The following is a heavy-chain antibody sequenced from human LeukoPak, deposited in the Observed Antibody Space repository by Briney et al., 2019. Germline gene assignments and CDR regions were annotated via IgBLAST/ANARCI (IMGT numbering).Heavy chain of an antibody. CDR1: GYTFTTYF. V-gene: IGHV1-46*01. CDR2: INPSGGST. D-gene: IGHD3-10*01. J-gene: IGHJ4*02. Sequence: ASVRVSCTASGYTFTTYFMHWVRQAPGQGLGWMGIINPSGGSTSYAQKFQGRVTMTRDTSTSTVYMELSSLRSEDTAVYYCARVLWFGELPVDYWGQGTLVTVSS. CDR3: ARVLWFGELPVDY.